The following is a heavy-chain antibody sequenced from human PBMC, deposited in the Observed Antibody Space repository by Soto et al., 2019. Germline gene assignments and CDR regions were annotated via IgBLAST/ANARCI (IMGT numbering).Heavy chain of an antibody. V-gene: IGHV4-31*03. J-gene: IGHJ4*02. CDR1: GGSISSGGYY. CDR3: ARVPYGDYPYYFDY. CDR2: IYYSGST. Sequence: TSETLSLTCTVPGGSISSGGYYWSWIRQHPGKGLEWIGYIYYSGSTYYNPSLKSRVTISVDTSKNQFSLKLSSVTAADTAVYYCARVPYGDYPYYFDYWGQGTLVTVSS. D-gene: IGHD4-17*01.